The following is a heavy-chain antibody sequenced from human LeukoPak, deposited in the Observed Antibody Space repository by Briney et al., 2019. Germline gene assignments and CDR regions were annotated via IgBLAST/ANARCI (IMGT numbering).Heavy chain of an antibody. D-gene: IGHD3-10*01. CDR3: ARSGGSKASAFDY. Sequence: SETLSPTCTVSGGSISSGDYYWSWIRQPPGKGLEWIGYIYYSGSTYYNPSLKSRVTISVDTSKNQFSLKLSSVTAADTAVYYCARSGGSKASAFDYWGQGTLVTVSS. CDR2: IYYSGST. CDR1: GGSISSGDYY. J-gene: IGHJ4*02. V-gene: IGHV4-30-4*01.